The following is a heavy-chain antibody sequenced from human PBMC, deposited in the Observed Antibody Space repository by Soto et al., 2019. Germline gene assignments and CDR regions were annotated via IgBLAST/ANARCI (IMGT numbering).Heavy chain of an antibody. J-gene: IGHJ6*02. CDR3: ARGYGSGSYYYYYYGVDV. V-gene: IGHV4-59*08. Sequence: SETLSLTCTVSGGSISTYYWSWIRQSPGKGLEWIGYIYYSGSTNYNPSLKSRVTISVDTSKNQFSLKLTSVTAADTAVYYCARGYGSGSYYYYYYGVDVWGRGTTVTVSS. CDR2: IYYSGST. CDR1: GGSISTYY. D-gene: IGHD3-10*01.